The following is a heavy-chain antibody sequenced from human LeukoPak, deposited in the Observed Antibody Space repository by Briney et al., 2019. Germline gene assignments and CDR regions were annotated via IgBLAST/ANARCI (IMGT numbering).Heavy chain of an antibody. CDR2: INSDGSST. CDR1: GFTFSSYW. Sequence: GGSLRLSCAASGFTFSSYWMHWVRQAPGKGLVWVSRINSDGSSTSYADSVKGRFTISRDNAKNSLYLQMNSLRAEDTAVYYCARGMQGGATPYYYYYMDVWGKGTTVTVSS. CDR3: ARGMQGGATPYYYYYMDV. J-gene: IGHJ6*03. D-gene: IGHD1-26*01. V-gene: IGHV3-74*01.